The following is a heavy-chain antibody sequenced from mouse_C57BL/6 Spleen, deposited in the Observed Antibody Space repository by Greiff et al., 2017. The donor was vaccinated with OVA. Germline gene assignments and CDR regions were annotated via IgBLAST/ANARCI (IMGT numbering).Heavy chain of an antibody. V-gene: IGHV1-69*01. D-gene: IGHD1-1*01. Sequence: VQLQQPGAELVMPGASVKLSCKASGYTFTSYWMHWVKQRPGQGLEWIGEIDPSDSYTNYNQKFKGKSTLTVDKSSSTAYMQLSSLTSEDSAVYYCARVVGTRAYWGQGTLVTVSA. J-gene: IGHJ3*01. CDR1: GYTFTSYW. CDR2: IDPSDSYT. CDR3: ARVVGTRAY.